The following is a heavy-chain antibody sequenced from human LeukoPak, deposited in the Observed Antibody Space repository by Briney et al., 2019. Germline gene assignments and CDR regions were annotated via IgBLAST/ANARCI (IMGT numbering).Heavy chain of an antibody. CDR1: GGSISSSSYY. CDR2: IYYSGST. J-gene: IGHJ4*02. V-gene: IGHV4-39*07. CDR3: ARDVNYYGSGSPEDDY. D-gene: IGHD3-10*01. Sequence: SETLSLTCTVSGGSISSSSYYWGWIRQPPGKGLEWIGSIYYSGSTYYNPSLKSRVTISVDTSKNQFSLKLSSVTAADTAVYYCARDVNYYGSGSPEDDYWGQGTLVTVSS.